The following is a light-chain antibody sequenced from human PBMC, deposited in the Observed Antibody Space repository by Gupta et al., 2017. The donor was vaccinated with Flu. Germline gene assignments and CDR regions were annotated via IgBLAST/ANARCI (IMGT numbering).Light chain of an antibody. CDR2: AAS. J-gene: IGKJ1*01. CDR1: QSITMY. V-gene: IGKV1-39*01. CDR3: QQIYSAPGA. Sequence: PSSLSASLGDRVTISGRSSQSITMYLNWSHQKAGKAPRLLIYAASILQSGVPSRFSASGHGTDFTLTINGRQPEDFATYYCQQIYSAPGAFGQGTKVEIK.